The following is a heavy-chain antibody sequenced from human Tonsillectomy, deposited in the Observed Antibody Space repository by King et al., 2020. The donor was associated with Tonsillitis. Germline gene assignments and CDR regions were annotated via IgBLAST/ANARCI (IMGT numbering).Heavy chain of an antibody. CDR2: IHFDGNTK. CDR3: ARDRPPDQFPYAYYYYYYMDV. Sequence: VQLVESGGGVVQPGRSLKLSCAASGFTFRSFSIHWGRKAPGKGLGWVAVIHFDGNTKNYADPVKGRFTISRDNSRNTLYLQISSLRPEDTAVYFCARDRPPDQFPYAYYYYYYMDVWGKGTTVTVSS. J-gene: IGHJ6*03. CDR1: GFTFRSFS. D-gene: IGHD2-2*01. V-gene: IGHV3-30-3*01.